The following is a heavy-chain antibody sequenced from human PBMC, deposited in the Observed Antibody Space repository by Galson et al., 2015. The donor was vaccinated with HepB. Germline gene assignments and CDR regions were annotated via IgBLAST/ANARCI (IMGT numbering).Heavy chain of an antibody. CDR1: GFTFSSYA. J-gene: IGHJ4*02. CDR2: ISGSGGST. V-gene: IGHV3-23*01. D-gene: IGHD4-23*01. CDR3: AKGLAYGGNSQVDY. Sequence: SLRLSCAASGFTFSSYAMSWVRQAPGKGLEWVSAISGSGGSTYYADSVKGRFTISRDNSKNTLYLQMNSLRAEDTAVYYCAKGLAYGGNSQVDYWGQGTLVTASS.